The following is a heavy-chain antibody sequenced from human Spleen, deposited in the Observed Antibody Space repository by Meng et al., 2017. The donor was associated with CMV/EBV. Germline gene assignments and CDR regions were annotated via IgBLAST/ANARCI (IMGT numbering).Heavy chain of an antibody. CDR2: IYPGDSDT. CDR1: GYSFTSYW. D-gene: IGHD3-22*01. V-gene: IGHV5-51*01. CDR3: ASHGTYYHDAFDI. Sequence: KVSCKGSGYSFTSYWIGWVRQMPGKGLEWMGIIYPGDSDTRYSPSFQGHVTISADKSISTAYLQWSSLKASDTAMYYCASHGTYYHDAFDIWGQGTMVTVSS. J-gene: IGHJ3*02.